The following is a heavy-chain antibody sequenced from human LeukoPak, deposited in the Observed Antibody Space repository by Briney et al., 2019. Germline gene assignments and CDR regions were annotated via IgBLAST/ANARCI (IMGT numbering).Heavy chain of an antibody. CDR2: INHSGST. CDR1: GGSFSGYY. J-gene: IGHJ5*02. Sequence: SETLSLTCVVYGGSFSGYYWSWIRQPPGKGLEWIGEINHSGSTNYNPSLKSRVTISVDTSKNQFSLKLSSVTAADTAVYYCACYSNIAVVDELPAAIGGNWFDPWGQGTLVTVSS. D-gene: IGHD2-2*02. CDR3: ACYSNIAVVDELPAAIGGNWFDP. V-gene: IGHV4-34*01.